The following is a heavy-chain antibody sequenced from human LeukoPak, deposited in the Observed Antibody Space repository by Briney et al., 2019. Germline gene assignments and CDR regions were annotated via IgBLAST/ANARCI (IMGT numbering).Heavy chain of an antibody. CDR3: ARAPLGGSGRPHFDY. J-gene: IGHJ4*02. CDR1: GYSFTSYW. D-gene: IGHD6-19*01. V-gene: IGHV5-51*01. CDR2: IYPGDSDT. Sequence: GESLKISCKGSGYSFTSYWIGWVRQMPGKGLEWMGIIYPGDSDTRYSPSFQGQVTISADKSISTAYLQWSSLKASDTAMYYCARAPLGGSGRPHFDYWGQGTLVTVSS.